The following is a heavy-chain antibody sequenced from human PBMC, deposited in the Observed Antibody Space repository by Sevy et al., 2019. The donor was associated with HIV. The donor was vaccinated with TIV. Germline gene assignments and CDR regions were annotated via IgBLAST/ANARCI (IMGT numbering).Heavy chain of an antibody. CDR3: AKYPRPIRLWPYYFDY. J-gene: IGHJ4*02. CDR1: GFTFSTYW. V-gene: IGHV3-7*01. D-gene: IGHD5-18*01. Sequence: GGSLRLSCAASGFTFSTYWMTWVRQAPGKGLEWVANIKHDGSENYYVDSVKGRFTISRDNAKNSLLLHMSSLSAEDTAVYYCAKYPRPIRLWPYYFDYWGQGTLVTVSS. CDR2: IKHDGSEN.